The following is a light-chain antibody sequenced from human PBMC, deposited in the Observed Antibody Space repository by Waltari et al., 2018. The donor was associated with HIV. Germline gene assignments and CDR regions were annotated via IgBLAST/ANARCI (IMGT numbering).Light chain of an antibody. CDR1: QNVNSNY. J-gene: IGKJ4*01. CDR3: QQYGSSPIT. CDR2: GAS. V-gene: IGKV3-20*01. Sequence: NVLTQSPGTLSLSPGERATLSCRASQNVNSNYLAWYQQRPGQAPRLLIYGASTRATGIPDRFSGSGSGTDFTLTISRLEPEDFAVFYCQQYGSSPITFGGGTKVEIK.